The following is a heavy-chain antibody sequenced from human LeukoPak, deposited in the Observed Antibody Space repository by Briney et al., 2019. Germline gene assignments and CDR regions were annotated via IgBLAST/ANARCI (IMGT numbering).Heavy chain of an antibody. J-gene: IGHJ4*02. CDR3: ANGYCAGGTCGPFDY. V-gene: IGHV3-30*04. D-gene: IGHD2-8*02. CDR2: IRHDGTNK. CDR1: GFTFSSYA. Sequence: GGSLRLSCAASGFTFSSYAMHWVRQAPGKGLEWVTFIRHDGTNKWFADSVKGRFTSSRDNSKNTLYLQMNSLQPEDTAVYFCANGYCAGGTCGPFDYWGRGTLVTASS.